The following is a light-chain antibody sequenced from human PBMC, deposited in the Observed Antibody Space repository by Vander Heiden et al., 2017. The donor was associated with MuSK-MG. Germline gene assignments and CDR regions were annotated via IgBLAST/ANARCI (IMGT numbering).Light chain of an antibody. CDR2: AAS. CDR1: QAISNH. CDR3: QQSVTTPWT. V-gene: IGKV1-39*01. J-gene: IGKJ1*01. Sequence: DIQMTQSPSSLSASVGDRVTITCRASQAISNHLNWYQQKPGKAPELLIYAASTLQIGVSSRFSGNGSGTDFTLTITRLQPGDFATYHCQQSVTTPWTFGQGTKV.